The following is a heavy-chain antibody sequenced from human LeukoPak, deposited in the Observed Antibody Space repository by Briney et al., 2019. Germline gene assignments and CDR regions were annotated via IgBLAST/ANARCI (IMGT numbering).Heavy chain of an antibody. J-gene: IGHJ3*02. CDR3: ARTDSIVVVPAAIGLGAFDI. V-gene: IGHV1-69*13. CDR1: GGTFSSYA. CDR2: IIPIFGTA. D-gene: IGHD2-2*02. Sequence: SVKVSCKASGGTFSSYAISWVRQAPGQGLEWMGGIIPIFGTANYAQKFQGRVTITADESTSTAYMELSSLRSEDTAVYYCARTDSIVVVPAAIGLGAFDIWGQGTMVTVSS.